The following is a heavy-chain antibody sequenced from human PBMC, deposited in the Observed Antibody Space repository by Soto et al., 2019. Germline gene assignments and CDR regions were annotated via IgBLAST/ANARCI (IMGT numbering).Heavy chain of an antibody. CDR3: ARHDSGSESYYLWFDS. J-gene: IGHJ5*01. V-gene: IGHV5-10-1*01. D-gene: IGHD3-10*01. CDR1: GYSFTTYW. Sequence: PGESLKISCKASGYSFTTYWINWVRQVPGKGLEWMGRIDPSDSYTIYSPSFRGHVTLSVDKSTTTAYLQWSSLKASDTGMYYCARHDSGSESYYLWFDSWGQGALVTVSS. CDR2: IDPSDSYT.